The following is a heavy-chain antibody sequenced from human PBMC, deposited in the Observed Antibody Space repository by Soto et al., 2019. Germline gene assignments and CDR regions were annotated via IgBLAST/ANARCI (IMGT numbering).Heavy chain of an antibody. D-gene: IGHD2-21*02. V-gene: IGHV3-72*01. Sequence: EVQLVESGGGLVQPGGSLRLSCEGSGFTFSGHYMDWVRQAPGKGLEWLGRIRNKPNGHTTAYATSVKGRFTISRDESKSLVYLQMTSLKSEDTALYYCSTTVITAPLFEYWGQGTLVAVSS. J-gene: IGHJ4*02. CDR3: STTVITAPLFEY. CDR2: IRNKPNGHTT. CDR1: GFTFSGHY.